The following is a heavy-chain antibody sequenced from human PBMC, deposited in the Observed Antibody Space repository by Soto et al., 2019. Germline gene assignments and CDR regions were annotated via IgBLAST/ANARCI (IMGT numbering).Heavy chain of an antibody. D-gene: IGHD3-10*01. CDR2: IKPKTEGETT. V-gene: IGHV3-15*01. CDR3: VQYGSGSYSSDY. CDR1: GFIFSNAW. J-gene: IGHJ4*02. Sequence: EVQKVESGGGLVKPGESLSVSCAAFGFIFSNAWMAWIRQAPGKGLEWVGRIKPKTEGETTDYAAPVRGRFTISRDDSKNTLYLHMNKLKTEDTAVYYCVQYGSGSYSSDYWGQGTLVTVSS.